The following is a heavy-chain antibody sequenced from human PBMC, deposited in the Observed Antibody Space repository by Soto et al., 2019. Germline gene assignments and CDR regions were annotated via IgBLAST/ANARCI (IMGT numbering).Heavy chain of an antibody. D-gene: IGHD2-15*01. CDR1: GFTFSNYW. CDR3: VRGDCVGGTGYSLAGSFYYYMDV. CDR2: INSDGSVS. J-gene: IGHJ6*03. V-gene: IGHV3-74*02. Sequence: EVQLVESGGGLVQPGGSLRLSCAASGFTFSNYWMYWVRQAPGKGLEWVSRINSDGSVSSYADSVKGLLTFSRDNVKNTLYLQMDSLGAEDTAVYYCVRGDCVGGTGYSLAGSFYYYMDVWGKGTTVTVFS.